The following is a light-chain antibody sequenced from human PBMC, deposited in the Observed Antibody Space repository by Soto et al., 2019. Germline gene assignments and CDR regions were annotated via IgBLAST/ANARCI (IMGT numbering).Light chain of an antibody. CDR2: LGS. V-gene: IGKV2-28*01. J-gene: IGKJ1*01. CDR3: MQALQTRT. CDR1: QSLLHSNGYNY. Sequence: DIVMTRSPLSLPVTPGEPASISCRSSQSLLHSNGYNYLDWYLQKPGQSPQLLIYLGSYRASGVPDRFSGSGSGTDFTLKISRVEAEDVGVYYCMQALQTRTFGQGTKV.